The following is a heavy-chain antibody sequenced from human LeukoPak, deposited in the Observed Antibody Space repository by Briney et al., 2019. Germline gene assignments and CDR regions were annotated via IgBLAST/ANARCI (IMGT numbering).Heavy chain of an antibody. D-gene: IGHD4-17*01. Sequence: SSETLSLTCTVSGGSISGSSYYWAWVRQPPGKGLEWVGSGFYSGSAYSNPSLKSRVTISVDTSRNQFSLNLSSVSAADTALYYCARLRGAMTPVTSDFDYWGQGTLVTVSS. J-gene: IGHJ4*02. CDR2: GFYSGSA. CDR1: GGSISGSSYY. CDR3: ARLRGAMTPVTSDFDY. V-gene: IGHV4-39*01.